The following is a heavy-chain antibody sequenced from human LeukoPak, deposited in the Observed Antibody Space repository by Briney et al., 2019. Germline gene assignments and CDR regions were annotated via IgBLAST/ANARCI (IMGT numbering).Heavy chain of an antibody. J-gene: IGHJ4*02. Sequence: SETLSLTCAVYGGSFSGYYWSWIRQPPGKGLEWIGEINHSGSTNYNPSLKSRVTISVDKSKNQFSLKLSSVTAADTAVYYCARESATAIYDYWGQGTLVTVFS. V-gene: IGHV4-34*01. CDR2: INHSGST. CDR3: ARESATAIYDY. CDR1: GGSFSGYY. D-gene: IGHD2-2*02.